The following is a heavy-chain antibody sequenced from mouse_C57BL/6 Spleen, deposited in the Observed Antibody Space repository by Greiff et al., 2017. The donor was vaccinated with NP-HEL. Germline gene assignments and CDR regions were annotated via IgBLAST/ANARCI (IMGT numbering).Heavy chain of an antibody. CDR2: INPSSGYT. CDR1: GYTFTSYT. J-gene: IGHJ3*01. Sequence: QVQLQQSGAELVRPGASVKMSCKASGYTFTSYTMHWVKQRPGQGLEWIGYINPSSGYTKYNQKFKDKATLTTDKSSSTAYMQLSSLTSEDSAVYYCAIEEAYYWFAYWGKGTLVTVSA. D-gene: IGHD2-10*01. V-gene: IGHV1-4*01. CDR3: AIEEAYYWFAY.